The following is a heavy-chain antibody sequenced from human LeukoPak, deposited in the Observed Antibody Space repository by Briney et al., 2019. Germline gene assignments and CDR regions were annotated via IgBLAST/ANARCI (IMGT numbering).Heavy chain of an antibody. CDR1: GYTFTSYA. V-gene: IGHV7-4-1*02. J-gene: IGHJ6*03. CDR3: ARVGVWAADQNYYYYYYMDV. Sequence: ASVKLFCKASGYTFTSYAMNWVRQAPGQGLEWMGWINTNTGNPTYAQGFTGRFVFSLDTSVSTAYLQISSLKAEDTAVYYCARVGVWAADQNYYYYYYMDVWGKGTTVTVSS. CDR2: INTNTGNP. D-gene: IGHD3-10*01.